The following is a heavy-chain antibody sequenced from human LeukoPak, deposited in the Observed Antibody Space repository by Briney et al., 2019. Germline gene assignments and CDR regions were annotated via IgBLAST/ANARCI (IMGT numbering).Heavy chain of an antibody. V-gene: IGHV3-11*04. CDR3: ATLTVTPDY. CDR2: ISSSGFTI. D-gene: IGHD4-11*01. CDR1: GFTFSDYY. J-gene: IGHJ4*02. Sequence: GGSLRLSFAASGFTFSDYYMSWIRQAPGKGLEWVSYISSSGFTIFYADSVKGRFTISRDSAKNSLFLQMNSLRAEDTAVYYCATLTVTPDYWGQGTLVTVSS.